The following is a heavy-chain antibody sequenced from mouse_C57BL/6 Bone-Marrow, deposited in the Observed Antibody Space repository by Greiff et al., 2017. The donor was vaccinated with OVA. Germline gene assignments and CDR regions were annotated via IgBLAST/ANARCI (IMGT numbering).Heavy chain of an antibody. Sequence: EVKLMESGGGLVKPGGSLKLSCAASGFTFSDYGMHWVRQAPEKGLEWVAYISSGSSTIYYADTVKGRFTISRDNAKNTLFLQMTSLRSEDTAMDYCAKITLRDWYFDVWGTGTTVTVSS. D-gene: IGHD1-1*01. CDR2: ISSGSSTI. CDR3: AKITLRDWYFDV. CDR1: GFTFSDYG. V-gene: IGHV5-17*01. J-gene: IGHJ1*03.